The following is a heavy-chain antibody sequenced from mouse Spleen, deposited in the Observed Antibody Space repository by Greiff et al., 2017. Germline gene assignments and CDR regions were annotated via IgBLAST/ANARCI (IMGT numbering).Heavy chain of an antibody. J-gene: IGHJ1*01. CDR3: TSGTVVPYWYFDV. CDR1: GFTFSDAW. V-gene: IGHV6-6*01. Sequence: EVKLVESGGGLVQPGGSMKLSCAASGFTFSDAWMDWVRQSPEKGLEWVAEIRNKANNHATYYAESVKGRFTISRDDSKSSVYLQMNSLRAEDTGIYYCTSGTVVPYWYFDVWGAGTTVTVSS. D-gene: IGHD1-1*01. CDR2: IRNKANNHAT.